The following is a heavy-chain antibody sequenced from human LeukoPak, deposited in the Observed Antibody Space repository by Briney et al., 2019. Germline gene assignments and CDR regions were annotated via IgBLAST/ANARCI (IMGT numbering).Heavy chain of an antibody. D-gene: IGHD3-22*01. Sequence: SETLSLTCIVSGGSISSSSSYWGWIRQPPGKGLEWIGNIYYSGSTYNNPPLKSRVTISIDTSKNQFSLKLRSVTAADTAVYYCATPDGALSYYYDSSGPQGGAFDIWGQETMVTVSS. V-gene: IGHV4-39*01. CDR1: GGSISSSSSY. J-gene: IGHJ3*02. CDR2: IYYSGST. CDR3: ATPDGALSYYYDSSGPQGGAFDI.